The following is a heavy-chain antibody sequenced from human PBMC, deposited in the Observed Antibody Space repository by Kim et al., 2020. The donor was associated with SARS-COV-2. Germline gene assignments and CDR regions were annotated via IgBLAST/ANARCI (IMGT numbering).Heavy chain of an antibody. J-gene: IGHJ6*01. V-gene: IGHV3-30*18. CDR1: GFTFSSYG. CDR3: AKSHFSSCYTCIATENY. D-gene: IGHD2-2*02. Sequence: GGSLRLSCAASGFTFSSYGMHWVRQAPGKGLEWVAVISYDGSNKYYADSVKGRFTISRDNSKNTLYLQMNSLIAEDTAVYYCAKSHFSSCYTCIATENY. CDR2: ISYDGSNK.